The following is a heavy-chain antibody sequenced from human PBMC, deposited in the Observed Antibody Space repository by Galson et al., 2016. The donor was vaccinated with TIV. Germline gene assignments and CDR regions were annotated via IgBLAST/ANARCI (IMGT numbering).Heavy chain of an antibody. CDR2: MHPKSGDT. J-gene: IGHJ5*02. Sequence: SVKVSCKASGYTFSTYDINWVRQATGQGLEWMGWMHPKSGDTRYAQKFQGRVAMTRNTSISTAYMELSNLRSEDTAAYYCARRPPSTIFGVVTWFDPWGQGTLVTVSS. D-gene: IGHD3-3*01. CDR3: ARRPPSTIFGVVTWFDP. CDR1: GYTFSTYD. V-gene: IGHV1-8*01.